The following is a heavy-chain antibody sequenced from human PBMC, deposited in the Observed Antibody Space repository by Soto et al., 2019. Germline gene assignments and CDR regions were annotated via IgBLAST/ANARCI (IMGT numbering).Heavy chain of an antibody. Sequence: QVQLVESGGGVVQPGRSLRLSCAASGFTFSSYGMHWVRQAPGKGLEWVAVIWYDGSNKYYADSVKGRFTISRDNSKNTLYLQMNSLRAEDTAVYYCAREISHYSSSSWCDWFDPWGQGTLVTVSS. CDR2: IWYDGSNK. CDR1: GFTFSSYG. J-gene: IGHJ5*02. D-gene: IGHD6-13*01. V-gene: IGHV3-33*01. CDR3: AREISHYSSSSWCDWFDP.